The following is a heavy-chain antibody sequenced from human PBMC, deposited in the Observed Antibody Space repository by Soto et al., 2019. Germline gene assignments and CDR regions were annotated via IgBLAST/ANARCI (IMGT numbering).Heavy chain of an antibody. D-gene: IGHD1-26*01. J-gene: IGHJ4*02. CDR1: GFTFGSYW. Sequence: SGGSLRLSCAASGFTFGSYWMSWVRQAPGRGPEWVAHMNQDGSETYYVDSVKGRFTISRDNARNSLFLQMNSLRAEDTAVYYCARDKILGPTKFDAWGQGTLVTVSS. CDR3: ARDKILGPTKFDA. V-gene: IGHV3-7*05. CDR2: MNQDGSET.